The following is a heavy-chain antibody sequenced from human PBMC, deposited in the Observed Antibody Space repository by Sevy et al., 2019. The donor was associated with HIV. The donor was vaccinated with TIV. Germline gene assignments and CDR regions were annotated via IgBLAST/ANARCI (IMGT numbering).Heavy chain of an antibody. D-gene: IGHD6-13*01. J-gene: IGHJ4*02. CDR3: ARDQAGAHKGLDY. CDR1: GYTFVYYA. V-gene: IGHV1-3*01. Sequence: DAVKVSCKASGYTFVYYAIHWVRQAPGQRLERKGWMNVGNGNTKYPQKFQGRATFSRDRSASEAYMELSSLKSKDTAVYYSARDQAGAHKGLDYWGQGTQVTVSS. CDR2: MNVGNGNT.